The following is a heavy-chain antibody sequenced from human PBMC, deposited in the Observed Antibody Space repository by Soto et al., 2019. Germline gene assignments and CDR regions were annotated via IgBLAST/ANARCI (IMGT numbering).Heavy chain of an antibody. Sequence: SETLSLTCTVYGGSISSYYWSWIRQPPGKGLEWIGYIYYSGSTNYNPSLKSRVTISVDTSKNQFSLKLSSVTAADTAVYYCARLGIAAAKEAGNNYYYYGMDVWGQGTTVT. CDR3: ARLGIAAAKEAGNNYYYYGMDV. CDR2: IYYSGST. CDR1: GGSISSYY. V-gene: IGHV4-59*08. D-gene: IGHD6-13*01. J-gene: IGHJ6*02.